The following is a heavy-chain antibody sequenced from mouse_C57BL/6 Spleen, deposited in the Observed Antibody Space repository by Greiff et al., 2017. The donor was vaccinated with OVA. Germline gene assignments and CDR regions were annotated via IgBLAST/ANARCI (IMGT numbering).Heavy chain of an antibody. CDR3: ARKGDYGTFDY. Sequence: QVQLKESGAELVRPGASVKLSCKASGYTFTDYYINWVKQRPGQGLEWIARIYPGSGNTYYNEKFKGKATLTAEKSSSTAYMQLSSLTSEDSAVYFCARKGDYGTFDYWGQGTTLTVSS. CDR1: GYTFTDYY. J-gene: IGHJ2*01. CDR2: IYPGSGNT. D-gene: IGHD1-1*01. V-gene: IGHV1-76*01.